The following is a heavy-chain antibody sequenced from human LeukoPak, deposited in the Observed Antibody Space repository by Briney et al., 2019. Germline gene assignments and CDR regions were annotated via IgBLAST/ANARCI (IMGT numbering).Heavy chain of an antibody. V-gene: IGHV1-8*01. CDR2: MNPNSGNT. CDR3: ARGARFSSSWYRLFDY. Sequence: ASVKVSCKASGYTFTSYDINWVRQATGQGLEWMGWMNPNSGNTGYAQKFQGRVTMTRNTSISTAYMELSSLRSEATAVYYCARGARFSSSWYRLFDYWGQGTLVTVSS. J-gene: IGHJ4*02. D-gene: IGHD6-13*01. CDR1: GYTFTSYD.